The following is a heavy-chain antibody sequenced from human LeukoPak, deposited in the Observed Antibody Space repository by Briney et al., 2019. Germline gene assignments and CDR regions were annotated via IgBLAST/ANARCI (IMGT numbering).Heavy chain of an antibody. D-gene: IGHD3-22*01. Sequence: SETLSLTCAVYGGSFSGYYWSWIRQPPGKGLEWIGEINHSGSTNYNPSLKSRVTISVDTSKNQFSLKLSSVTAADTAVYYCARGWGDDSSGYHVYYFDYWGQGTLVTVSS. CDR2: INHSGST. J-gene: IGHJ4*02. CDR1: GGSFSGYY. V-gene: IGHV4-34*01. CDR3: ARGWGDDSSGYHVYYFDY.